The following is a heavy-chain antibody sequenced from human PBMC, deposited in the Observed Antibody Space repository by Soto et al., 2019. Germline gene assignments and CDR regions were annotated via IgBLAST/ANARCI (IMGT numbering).Heavy chain of an antibody. D-gene: IGHD2-15*01. Sequence: KPSETLSLTCTVSGVSITNHYWTWIRQPPGKGLEWIGNIHYSGSTNYSPSLKSRVIISVDTSEKQSSLKLSSVTTADTAVYYCTGGGGGLPFDYWGQGTLVTVSS. CDR3: TGGGGGLPFDY. CDR1: GVSITNHY. V-gene: IGHV4-59*11. CDR2: IHYSGST. J-gene: IGHJ4*02.